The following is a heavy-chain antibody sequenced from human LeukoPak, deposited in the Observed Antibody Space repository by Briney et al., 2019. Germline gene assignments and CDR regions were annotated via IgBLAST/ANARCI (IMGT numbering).Heavy chain of an antibody. V-gene: IGHV1-2*02. CDR1: GYTFTGYY. CDR3: ARAPFSSSSYFDY. D-gene: IGHD6-6*01. Sequence: ASVKVSCKASGYTFTGYYMHWVRQAPGQGLEWMGWINPNSGGTNYAQKFQGRVTMTRDTSISTAYMELSRLRSDDTAVYYCARAPFSSSSYFDYWGQGTLVTVSS. J-gene: IGHJ4*02. CDR2: INPNSGGT.